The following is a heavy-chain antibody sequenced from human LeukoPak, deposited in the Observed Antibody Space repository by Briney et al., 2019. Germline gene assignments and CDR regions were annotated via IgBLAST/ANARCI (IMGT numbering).Heavy chain of an antibody. J-gene: IGHJ6*03. Sequence: SSETLSLTCTVSGGSISSSSYYWGWIRQPPGKGLEWIGYIYYSGSTNYNPSLKSRVTISVDTSKNQFSLKLSSVTAADTAVYYCARVGWSAVAGTLAHYYYYYMDVWGKGTTVTISS. V-gene: IGHV4-61*05. CDR2: IYYSGST. CDR1: GGSISSSSYY. D-gene: IGHD6-19*01. CDR3: ARVGWSAVAGTLAHYYYYYMDV.